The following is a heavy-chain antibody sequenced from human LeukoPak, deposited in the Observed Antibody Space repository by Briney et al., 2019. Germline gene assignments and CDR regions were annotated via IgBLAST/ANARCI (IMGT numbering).Heavy chain of an antibody. D-gene: IGHD3-10*01. CDR2: FDPEDGET. CDR1: GYTLTELS. Sequence: ASVKVSCKVSGYTLTELSMHWVRQAPGKGLEWMGDFDPEDGETIYAQKFQGRVTMTEDTSTDTAYMELSSLRSEDTAVYYCATGKSQDYYGSGSYYDYFDYWGQGTLVTVSS. V-gene: IGHV1-24*01. CDR3: ATGKSQDYYGSGSYYDYFDY. J-gene: IGHJ4*02.